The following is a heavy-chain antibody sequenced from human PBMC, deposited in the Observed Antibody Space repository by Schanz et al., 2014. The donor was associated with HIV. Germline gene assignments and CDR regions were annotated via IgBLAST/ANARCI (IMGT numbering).Heavy chain of an antibody. CDR1: GFTFDDYA. D-gene: IGHD3-22*01. CDR3: AKDISNYYDSSAFDY. Sequence: EVQLVESGGGLVQPGRSLRLSCAASGFTFDDYAMHWVRQAPGKGLEWVSGITWNSGSKGYADSVKGRFTISRDNSKNMLFLQMNSLRAEDTAVYYCAKDISNYYDSSAFDYWGQGTLVSVPS. V-gene: IGHV3-9*01. J-gene: IGHJ4*02. CDR2: ITWNSGSK.